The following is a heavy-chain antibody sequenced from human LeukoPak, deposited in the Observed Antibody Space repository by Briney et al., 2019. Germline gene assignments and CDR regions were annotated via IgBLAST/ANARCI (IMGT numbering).Heavy chain of an antibody. CDR3: ARFYPPTHPFDP. V-gene: IGHV4-30-4*08. CDR2: IYYSGST. CDR1: GGSISSGDYS. Sequence: PSETLSLTCTVSGGSISSGDYSWSWIRQPPGKGLEWFEYIYYSGSTYYNPSLKGRVTISVDTSKNQFSLKLSSVTAADTAVYYCARFYPPTHPFDPWGQGTLVTVSS. J-gene: IGHJ5*02.